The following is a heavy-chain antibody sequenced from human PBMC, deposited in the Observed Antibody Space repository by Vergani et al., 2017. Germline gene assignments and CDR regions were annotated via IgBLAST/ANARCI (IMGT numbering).Heavy chain of an antibody. CDR2: ISSSSSYT. CDR1: GFTFSSYS. V-gene: IGHV3-21*01. Sequence: EVQLVESGGGLVKPGGSLRLSCAASGFTFSSYSMNWVRQAPGKGLEWVSSISSSSSYTNYADSVKGRFTISRDNAKNSLYLQMNSLRAEDTAVYYCARERGYYDSSGYVDYWGQGTLVTVSS. CDR3: ARERGYYDSSGYVDY. J-gene: IGHJ4*02. D-gene: IGHD3-22*01.